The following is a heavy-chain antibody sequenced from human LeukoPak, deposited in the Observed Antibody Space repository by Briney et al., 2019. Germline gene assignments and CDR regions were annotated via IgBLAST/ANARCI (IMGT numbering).Heavy chain of an antibody. J-gene: IGHJ5*02. CDR2: INHSGST. Sequence: SETLSLTCAVYGGSFSGYYWSWVRQPPGKGLEWIGEINHSGSTNYNPSLKSRVTISVDTSKNQFSLKLSSVTAADTAVYYCARQGGSLGLDPWGQGTLVTVSS. V-gene: IGHV4-34*01. D-gene: IGHD1-26*01. CDR1: GGSFSGYY. CDR3: ARQGGSLGLDP.